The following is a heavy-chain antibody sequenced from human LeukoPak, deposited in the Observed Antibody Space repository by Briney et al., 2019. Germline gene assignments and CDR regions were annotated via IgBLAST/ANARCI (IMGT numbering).Heavy chain of an antibody. CDR1: GGSFSGYY. J-gene: IGHJ6*02. Sequence: SETLSLTCAVYGGSFSGYYWSWIRQPPGKGLEWIGEINHSGSTNYNPSLKSRVTISVDTSKNQFSLKLSSVTAADTAVYYWARGPGGETGDYYYYYGMDVWGQGTTVTVSS. V-gene: IGHV4-34*01. CDR2: INHSGST. D-gene: IGHD3-16*01. CDR3: ARGPGGETGDYYYYYGMDV.